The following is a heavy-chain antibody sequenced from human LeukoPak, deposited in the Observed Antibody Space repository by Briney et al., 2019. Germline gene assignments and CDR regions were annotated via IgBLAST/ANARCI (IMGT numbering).Heavy chain of an antibody. Sequence: GGSLRLSCAASGFTFSNYVMSWVRQAPGKGLEWVSSITGSGGSTYYADSVKGRFTISRDNSKNTLYLQMSSLRAEDTAVYYCAKDKGDFWSGHHYWGQGTLVTVSS. CDR3: AKDKGDFWSGHHY. V-gene: IGHV3-23*01. J-gene: IGHJ4*02. CDR2: ITGSGGST. D-gene: IGHD3-3*01. CDR1: GFTFSNYV.